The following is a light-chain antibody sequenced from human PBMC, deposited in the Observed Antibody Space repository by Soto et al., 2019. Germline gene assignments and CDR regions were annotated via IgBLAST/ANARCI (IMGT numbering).Light chain of an antibody. CDR3: SAYTITSPYV. V-gene: IGLV2-14*03. CDR2: DVS. J-gene: IGLJ1*01. CDR1: SSDVGAFNY. Sequence: QSALTQPASVSGSPGQSISISCTGTSSDVGAFNYISWYQQHPGKAPKLIIYDVSNRPSGVSSRFSGSKSGNTASLTISGLQAEDGADYYCSAYTITSPYVFETGTRSPS.